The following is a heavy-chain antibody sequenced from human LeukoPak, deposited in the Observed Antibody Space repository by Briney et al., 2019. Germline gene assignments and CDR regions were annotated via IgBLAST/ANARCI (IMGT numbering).Heavy chain of an antibody. CDR1: GFNSGNYW. CDR3: ARERQNKDFWSGGDY. J-gene: IGHJ4*02. V-gene: IGHV3-7*01. CDR2: IKQDGSEK. Sequence: GGSLRLSCVASGFNSGNYWMSWVRQAPGQRLEWLANIKQDGSEKYYVDSVKGRFTISRDNPKNSLYLQMNTLRPEDTAVYYCARERQNKDFWSGGDYWGQGTLVTVSS. D-gene: IGHD3-3*01.